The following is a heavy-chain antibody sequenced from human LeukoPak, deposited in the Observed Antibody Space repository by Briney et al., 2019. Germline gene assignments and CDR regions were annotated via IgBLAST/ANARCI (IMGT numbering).Heavy chain of an antibody. CDR2: IDPRDSYS. V-gene: IGHV5-10-1*01. Sequence: GESLKISCKGFGYSFTDYWITWVRQMPGKGLEWMGRIDPRDSYSNYSPSFQGHVTISLDKSINTVYLHWNSLKASDTAMYYCARLGEEWLVHNWFDPWGQGTLVTVSS. D-gene: IGHD6-19*01. CDR3: ARLGEEWLVHNWFDP. J-gene: IGHJ5*02. CDR1: GYSFTDYW.